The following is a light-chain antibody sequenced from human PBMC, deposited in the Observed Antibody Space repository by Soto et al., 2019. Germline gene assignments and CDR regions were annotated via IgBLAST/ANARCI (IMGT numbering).Light chain of an antibody. V-gene: IGKV4-1*01. CDR1: QSVLYSSNNRNY. CDR3: QQRTNWPPIT. J-gene: IGKJ5*01. CDR2: WAS. Sequence: DIVMTQSPDSLAVSLGERVTINCKSSQSVLYSSNNRNYLAWFQQKPGQPPKLLIYWASTRESGVPDRFSGSGSGTDFTLTISGLQAEDFAVYYCQQRTNWPPITFGQGTRLEIK.